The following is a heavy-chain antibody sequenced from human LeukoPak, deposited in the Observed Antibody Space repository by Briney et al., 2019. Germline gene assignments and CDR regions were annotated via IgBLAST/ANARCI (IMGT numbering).Heavy chain of an antibody. J-gene: IGHJ6*02. CDR1: GGSISSYY. D-gene: IGHD3-16*01. Sequence: SETLSLTCTVSGGSISSYYWSWIRQPPGKGLEWIGYTYYSGSTNYNPSLKSRVTISVDTSKNQFSLKLSSVTAADTAVYYCARDLGLREYYYYGMDVWGQGTTVTVSS. CDR2: TYYSGST. CDR3: ARDLGLREYYYYGMDV. V-gene: IGHV4-59*01.